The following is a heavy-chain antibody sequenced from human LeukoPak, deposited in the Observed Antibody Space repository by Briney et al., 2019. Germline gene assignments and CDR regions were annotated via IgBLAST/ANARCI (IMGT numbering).Heavy chain of an antibody. D-gene: IGHD5-12*01. V-gene: IGHV3-11*01. Sequence: GGSLRLSCAASGFTFSDYYMSWIREAPGKGLEWVSYISSSGSTIYYADSVKGRFTISRDNAKNSLYLQMNSLRAEDTAVNYFAGDTRGYSGYDSFFDYWGQGTLVTVSS. CDR2: ISSSGSTI. CDR3: AGDTRGYSGYDSFFDY. J-gene: IGHJ4*02. CDR1: GFTFSDYY.